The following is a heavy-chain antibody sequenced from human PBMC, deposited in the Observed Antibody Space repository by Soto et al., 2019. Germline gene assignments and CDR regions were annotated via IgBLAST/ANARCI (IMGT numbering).Heavy chain of an antibody. CDR2: ISGSGGST. D-gene: IGHD2-21*01. Sequence: PGGSLRLSCAASGFTFSSYAMSWVRQAPGKGLEWVSAISGSGGSTYYADSVKGRFTISRDNSKNTLYLQMNSLRAEKTAVYYLGKDTTPYLYYSGYDYWGQGTLVTVSS. CDR3: GKDTTPYLYYSGYDY. J-gene: IGHJ4*01. CDR1: GFTFSSYA. V-gene: IGHV3-23*01.